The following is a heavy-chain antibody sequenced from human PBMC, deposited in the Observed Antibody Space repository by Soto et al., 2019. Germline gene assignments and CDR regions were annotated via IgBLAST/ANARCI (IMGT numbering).Heavy chain of an antibody. CDR2: INPGSGVT. Sequence: ASVKVSCKASGYSFTRYHMHWVRQAPGQGLEWMGWINPGSGVTNQAQKFQGRVTMTRDTSITTTYMELNSLTSDDTAVYYCATVHGHKNARFDTWGQGALVTVSS. CDR3: ATVHGHKNARFDT. D-gene: IGHD3-3*01. V-gene: IGHV1-2*02. J-gene: IGHJ4*02. CDR1: GYSFTRYH.